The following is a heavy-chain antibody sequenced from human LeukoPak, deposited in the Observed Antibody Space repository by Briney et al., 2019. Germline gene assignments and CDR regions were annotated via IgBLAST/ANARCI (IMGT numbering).Heavy chain of an antibody. V-gene: IGHV4-59*01. CDR3: ARERVLYYGAGSFESFWFDH. Sequence: PSETLSLTCTVSGGSISSYYWSWIRQPPGKGLEWIGYIYYGGSTNYNPSLKSRVTISVDTSKNPVSLKLSSVTAADTAVYYCARERVLYYGAGSFESFWFDHWGQGTLVTVSS. CDR2: IYYGGST. CDR1: GGSISSYY. D-gene: IGHD3-10*01. J-gene: IGHJ5*02.